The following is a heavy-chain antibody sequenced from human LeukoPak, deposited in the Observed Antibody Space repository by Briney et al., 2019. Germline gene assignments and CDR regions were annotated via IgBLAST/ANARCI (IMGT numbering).Heavy chain of an antibody. CDR2: IYYSGST. V-gene: IGHV4-39*07. D-gene: IGHD5-24*01. CDR3: AREADGDGYNFSYFDY. Sequence: SETLSLTCTVSGGSISSSSYYWGWIRQPPGKGLEWIGSIYYSGSTYYNPSLKSRVTISVDTSKNQFSLKLSSVTAADTAVYYCAREADGDGYNFSYFDYWGQGTLVTVSS. CDR1: GGSISSSSYY. J-gene: IGHJ4*02.